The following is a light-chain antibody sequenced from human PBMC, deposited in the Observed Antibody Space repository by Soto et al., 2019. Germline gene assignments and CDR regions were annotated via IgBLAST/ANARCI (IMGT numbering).Light chain of an antibody. CDR3: QALDNRV. V-gene: IGLV3-1*01. J-gene: IGLJ3*02. Sequence: SYELTQPPSVSVSPGQTASITCSGDDLGDKFACWYQQRPGQSPVLVIYQDTKRPSGIPERFSGSNSGNTATLTISGTQAMDEADYYCQALDNRVFGGGTNLTVL. CDR1: DLGDKF. CDR2: QDT.